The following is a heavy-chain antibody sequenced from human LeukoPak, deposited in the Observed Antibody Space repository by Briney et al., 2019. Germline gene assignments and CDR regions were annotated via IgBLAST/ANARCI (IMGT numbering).Heavy chain of an antibody. CDR3: ARGRSYGDYALFAY. Sequence: SVKVSCKXSGGTFSSYAISWVRQAPGQGLEWMGGIIPIFGTANYSQKFQGRVTITTDESTSTAYMELSSLRSEDTAVYYCARGRSYGDYALFAYWGQGTLVTVSS. J-gene: IGHJ4*02. CDR2: IIPIFGTA. V-gene: IGHV1-69*05. CDR1: GGTFSSYA. D-gene: IGHD4-17*01.